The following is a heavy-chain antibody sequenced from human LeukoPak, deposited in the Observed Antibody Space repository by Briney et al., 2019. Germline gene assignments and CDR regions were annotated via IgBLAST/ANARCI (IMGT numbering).Heavy chain of an antibody. D-gene: IGHD3-3*01. CDR3: ASRSSIWSGYQDTLYYFDS. Sequence: KTSETLSLTCTVSGCSISSYYWRWIRQPPGKGLEWIGHIYYSGSTNYNHTLKSRVTISVDTSKNQFSLKLSSVTAADTAVYYCASRSSIWSGYQDTLYYFDSWGQGTLVTVSS. V-gene: IGHV4-59*01. CDR2: IYYSGST. CDR1: GCSISSYY. J-gene: IGHJ4*02.